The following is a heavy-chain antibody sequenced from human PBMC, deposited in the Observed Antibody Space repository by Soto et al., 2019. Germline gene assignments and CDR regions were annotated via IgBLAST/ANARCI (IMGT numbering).Heavy chain of an antibody. CDR2: INPNSGGT. D-gene: IGHD2-21*01. CDR1: GYTFTDYY. Sequence: ASVKVSCKASGYTFTDYYMHWVRQAPEQGLEWMGWINPNSGGTNYAQKFQGRVTMTRDTSVTTAYMELSRLTSGDTAVYYCAIQEDAFDIWGQGTMVTVSS. V-gene: IGHV1-2*02. J-gene: IGHJ3*02. CDR3: AIQEDAFDI.